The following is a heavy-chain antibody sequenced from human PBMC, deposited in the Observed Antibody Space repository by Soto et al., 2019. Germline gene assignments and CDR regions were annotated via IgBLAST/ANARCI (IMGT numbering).Heavy chain of an antibody. CDR3: AREGGIVGATVANY. J-gene: IGHJ4*02. CDR2: IYYSGRT. D-gene: IGHD1-26*01. Sequence: QVQLQESGPGLVKPSQTLSLTCTVSGGSISSGGYYWSWIRQHPGKGLEWIGYIYYSGRTYYNPCLTSRVTISADTSKTQSPLKRSSVTAADTAVYYCAREGGIVGATVANYWGQGTLVTVS. CDR1: GGSISSGGYY. V-gene: IGHV4-31*03.